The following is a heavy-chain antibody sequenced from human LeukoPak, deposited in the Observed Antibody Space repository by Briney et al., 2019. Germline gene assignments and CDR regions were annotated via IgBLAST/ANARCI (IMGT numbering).Heavy chain of an antibody. D-gene: IGHD3-9*01. CDR1: GGTFSSYA. CDR3: AREPPRYFDWSGFNLFDP. CDR2: IIPIFGTA. V-gene: IGHV1-69*01. Sequence: SSVKVSCKASGGTFSSYAISWVRQAPGQGLEWMGGIIPIFGTANYAQKFQGRVTITADESTSTAYMELSSLRSEDTAVYYCAREPPRYFDWSGFNLFDPWGQGTLVTVSS. J-gene: IGHJ5*02.